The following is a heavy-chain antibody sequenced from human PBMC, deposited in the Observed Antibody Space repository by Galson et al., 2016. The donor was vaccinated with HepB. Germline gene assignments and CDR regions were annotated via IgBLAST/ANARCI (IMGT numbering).Heavy chain of an antibody. Sequence: SLRLSCAASGFTFSSYWMSWVRQAPGKGLEWVANIKQDGSEKYYVDSVRGRFTISRDNAKSSLYLHMSSLRAEDKAVYYCATSGGGYHFYYDYWGQGTLVTVSS. D-gene: IGHD2-21*02. CDR1: GFTFSSYW. CDR3: ATSGGGYHFYYDY. J-gene: IGHJ4*02. CDR2: IKQDGSEK. V-gene: IGHV3-7*01.